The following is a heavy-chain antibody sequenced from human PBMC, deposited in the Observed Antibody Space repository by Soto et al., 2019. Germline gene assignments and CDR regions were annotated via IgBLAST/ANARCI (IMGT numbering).Heavy chain of an antibody. CDR2: ISVSVGST. CDR1: GFPFAPST. Sequence: GGSLRLSCGVSGFPFAPSTMSWVRQAPGKGLEWVSTISVSVGSTYSADSVQGRFTVSSDISDNTLFLRMTSLTADDTAVYFCARRDVPHSTSNAYFYDHWGRGVLVTVSS. V-gene: IGHV3-23*01. D-gene: IGHD2-21*02. J-gene: IGHJ4*02. CDR3: ARRDVPHSTSNAYFYDH.